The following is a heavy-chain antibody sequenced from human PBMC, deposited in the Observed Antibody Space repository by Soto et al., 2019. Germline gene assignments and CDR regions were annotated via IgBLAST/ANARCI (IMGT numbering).Heavy chain of an antibody. CDR2: IYYSGST. V-gene: IGHV4-30-4*01. CDR1: GGSISSGDYY. CDR3: ARQPGYYDILTGYSTYYFDY. Sequence: PSETLSLTCTVSGGSISSGDYYWSWIRQPPGKGLEWIGYIYYSGSTYYNPSLKSRLTISVDTSKNQFSLKLSSVTAADTAVYYCARQPGYYDILTGYSTYYFDYWGQGTPVTVSS. D-gene: IGHD3-9*01. J-gene: IGHJ4*02.